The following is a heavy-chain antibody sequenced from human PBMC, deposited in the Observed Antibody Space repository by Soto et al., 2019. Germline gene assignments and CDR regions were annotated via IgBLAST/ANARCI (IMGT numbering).Heavy chain of an antibody. CDR1: GGSMSGYH. J-gene: IGHJ1*01. CDR2: AFDSGST. CDR3: ASCLNSASSCLRFLR. Sequence: QVQLQESGPGLMKPSETLSLICTVSGGSMSGYHWTWIRQSPWKEMELIGSAFDSGSTKSNPSLRSRGAISIDSSKRQFSLTLSSVTAADTAVYYCASCLNSASSCLRFLRWGQGTLVTVSS. D-gene: IGHD6-13*01. V-gene: IGHV4-59*12.